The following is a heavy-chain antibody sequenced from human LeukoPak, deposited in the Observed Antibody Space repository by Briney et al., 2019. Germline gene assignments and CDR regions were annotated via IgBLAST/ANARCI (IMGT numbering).Heavy chain of an antibody. CDR3: AKDGVVPAAIYRYNWFDP. CDR2: ISGSGGST. Sequence: KPGGSLRLSCAASGFTFSSYAMSWVRQAPGKGLEWVSAISGSGGSTYYADSVKGRFTIPRDNSKNTLYLQMNSLRAEDTAVYYCAKDGVVPAAIYRYNWFDPWGQGTLVTVSS. D-gene: IGHD2-2*02. J-gene: IGHJ5*02. V-gene: IGHV3-23*01. CDR1: GFTFSSYA.